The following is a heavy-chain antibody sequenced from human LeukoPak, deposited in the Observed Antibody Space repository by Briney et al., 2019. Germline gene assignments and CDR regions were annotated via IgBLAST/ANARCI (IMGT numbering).Heavy chain of an antibody. Sequence: PSETLSLTCTVSGGSISSGGYYWSWIRQPPGKGLEWIGYIYPSGSTYYNPSLKSRVTISVDRSKKQLSLKMNSVTAADTAVYYCARGSPNYYDSSGYQFDPWGQGTLVTVSS. CDR2: IYPSGST. CDR3: ARGSPNYYDSSGYQFDP. V-gene: IGHV4-30-2*01. CDR1: GGSISSGGYY. J-gene: IGHJ5*02. D-gene: IGHD3-22*01.